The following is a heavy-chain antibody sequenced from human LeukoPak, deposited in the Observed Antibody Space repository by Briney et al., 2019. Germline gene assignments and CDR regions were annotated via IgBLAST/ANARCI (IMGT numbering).Heavy chain of an antibody. J-gene: IGHJ4*02. V-gene: IGHV3-23*01. CDR2: ISGSGGST. Sequence: GGSLRLSCAASGFTFSSYAMSWVRQAPGKGLEWVSAISGSGGSTYYADSVKGRFTISRDNSKNTLYLQMNSLRAEDTAVYYCASPPRRQWLFEPPFDYWGQGTLVTVSS. CDR1: GFTFSSYA. CDR3: ASPPRRQWLFEPPFDY. D-gene: IGHD6-19*01.